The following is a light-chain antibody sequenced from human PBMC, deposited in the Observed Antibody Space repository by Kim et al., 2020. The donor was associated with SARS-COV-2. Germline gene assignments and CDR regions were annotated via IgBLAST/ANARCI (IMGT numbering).Light chain of an antibody. CDR1: QSVHRN. V-gene: IGKV3-15*01. Sequence: EVVLTQSPATLSVSPGERVTLSCRASQSVHRNLAWYQQKPGQAPRLLIDDASTRATGIPARFSGSGSGTEFTLTISSLQSDDSAVYYCEKNDKSPCTFVGGTKVDIK. J-gene: IGKJ4*01. CDR3: EKNDKSPCT. CDR2: DAS.